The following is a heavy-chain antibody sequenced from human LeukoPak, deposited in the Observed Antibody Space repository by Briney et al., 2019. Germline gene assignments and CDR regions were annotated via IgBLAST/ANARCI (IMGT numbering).Heavy chain of an antibody. CDR2: IYTSETT. V-gene: IGHV4-4*07. Sequence: SETLSLTCIVSGRSISSYYWSWIRQPAGKGLEWIGRIYTSETTNYNPSLKSRVTMSVDTSKNQFSLKLSSVTAADTAVYYCARGVVATIKDWGQGTLVTVSS. J-gene: IGHJ4*02. CDR1: GRSISSYY. CDR3: ARGVVATIKD. D-gene: IGHD5-12*01.